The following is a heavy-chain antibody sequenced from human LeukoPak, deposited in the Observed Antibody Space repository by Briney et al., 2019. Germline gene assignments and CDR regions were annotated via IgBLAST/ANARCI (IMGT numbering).Heavy chain of an antibody. V-gene: IGHV1-24*01. CDR3: ATDRYSSSWPKFDP. CDR2: FDPEDGET. Sequence: ASVKVSCKVSGYTLTELSMHWVRQAPGKGLEWMGGFDPEDGETIYAQKFQGRVTMTEDTSTDTAYMELSSLRSEDTAVYYCATDRYSSSWPKFDPWGQGTLVTVSS. J-gene: IGHJ5*02. D-gene: IGHD6-13*01. CDR1: GYTLTELS.